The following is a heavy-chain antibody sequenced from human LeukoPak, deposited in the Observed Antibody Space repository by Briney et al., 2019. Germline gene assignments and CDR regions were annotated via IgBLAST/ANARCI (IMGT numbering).Heavy chain of an antibody. J-gene: IGHJ4*02. Sequence: PGGSLRLSCAASGFTFSSYAMSWVRQAPGKGLEWVSAIRGSGGSTYYADSVKGRFTISRDNSKNTLYLQMNSLRAEDTAVYYCAKGQVRRQLPTYSFDYWGQGTLVTVSS. D-gene: IGHD2-2*01. V-gene: IGHV3-23*01. CDR1: GFTFSSYA. CDR3: AKGQVRRQLPTYSFDY. CDR2: IRGSGGST.